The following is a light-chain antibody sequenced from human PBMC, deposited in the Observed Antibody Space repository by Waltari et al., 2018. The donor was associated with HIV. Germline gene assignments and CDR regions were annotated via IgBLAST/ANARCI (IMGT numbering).Light chain of an antibody. V-gene: IGLV2-8*01. CDR3: SSYAGSNNRWV. CDR2: EVS. Sequence: QSALTQPPSASGSPGQSVTISCTGTSSDVGGYNYVSWYQHPPGKAPKLMIYEVSKRPAGVTDRFSGSKSGSTAPLTVSGLQAEDEADYYCSSYAGSNNRWVFGGGTKLTAL. J-gene: IGLJ3*02. CDR1: SSDVGGYNY.